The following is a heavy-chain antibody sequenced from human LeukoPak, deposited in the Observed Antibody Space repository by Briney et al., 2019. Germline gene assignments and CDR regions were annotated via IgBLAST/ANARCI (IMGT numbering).Heavy chain of an antibody. CDR3: ARDQLRYFDWFP. V-gene: IGHV4-4*02. D-gene: IGHD3-9*01. CDR2: IYHSGST. J-gene: IGHJ5*02. CDR1: GGSISSSNW. Sequence: SGTLSLTCAVSGGSISSSNWWSWVRQPPGKGLEWIGEIYHSGSTNYNPSLKSRVTISVDTSKNQFSLKLSSVTAADTAVYYCARDQLRYFDWFPWGQGTLVTVSS.